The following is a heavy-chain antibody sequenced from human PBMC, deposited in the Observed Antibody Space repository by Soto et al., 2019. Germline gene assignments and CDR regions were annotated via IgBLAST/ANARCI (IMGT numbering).Heavy chain of an antibody. Sequence: ASVKVSCKASGYTFTSYAMHWVRQAPGQRLEWMGWINAGNGNTKYSQKFQGRVTITRDTSASTAYMELSSLRSEDTAVYYCARVIGGWYYFDDRGQGTLVTVSS. V-gene: IGHV1-3*01. D-gene: IGHD6-19*01. CDR3: ARVIGGWYYFDD. CDR2: INAGNGNT. CDR1: GYTFTSYA. J-gene: IGHJ4*02.